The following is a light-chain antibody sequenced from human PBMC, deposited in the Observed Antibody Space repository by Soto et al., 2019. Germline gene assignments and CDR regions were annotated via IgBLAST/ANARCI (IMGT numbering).Light chain of an antibody. J-gene: IGLJ1*01. CDR2: QVT. CDR3: SSYTDSSNYV. V-gene: IGLV2-14*01. CDR1: SXDLAIYNY. Sequence: ALTQPASVSGSPGQSITISCTGTSXDLAIYNYVSWYQQQPGKAPKLMIYQVTNRPSGVSNRFSGSRSGNTASLTISGLQAEDEADYYCSSYTDSSNYVFGTGTKFTVL.